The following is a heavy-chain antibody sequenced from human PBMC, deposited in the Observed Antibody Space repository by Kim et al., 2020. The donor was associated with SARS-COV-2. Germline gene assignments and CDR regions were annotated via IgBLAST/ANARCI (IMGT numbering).Heavy chain of an antibody. D-gene: IGHD3-22*01. CDR3: AREADDYDSSGFLLH. J-gene: IGHJ4*02. Sequence: ANSLKGRFTVSRDNSRNTVSLQMNSLRPDDTALYFCAREADDYDSSGFLLHWGQGTLVTVSS. V-gene: IGHV3-30*03.